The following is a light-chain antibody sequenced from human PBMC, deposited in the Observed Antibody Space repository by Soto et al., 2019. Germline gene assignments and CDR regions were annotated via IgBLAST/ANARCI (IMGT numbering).Light chain of an antibody. CDR3: CSYAGSYTLV. Sequence: QSVLTQPRSVSGYPGQSVTISCTGTSSDVGGYNYVSWYQQHPGKAPKLMIYDVSKRPSGVPDRFSGSKSGNTASLTISGLQAEDEADYYCCSYAGSYTLVFGTGTKVTVL. V-gene: IGLV2-11*01. J-gene: IGLJ1*01. CDR1: SSDVGGYNY. CDR2: DVS.